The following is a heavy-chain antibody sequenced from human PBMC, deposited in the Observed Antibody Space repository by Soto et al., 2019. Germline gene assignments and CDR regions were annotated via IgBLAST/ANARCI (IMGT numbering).Heavy chain of an antibody. V-gene: IGHV1-69*01. J-gene: IGHJ4*02. CDR1: GGTFSSYA. Sequence: QVQLVQSGAEVKKPGSSVKVSCKASGGTFSSYAISWVRQAPGQGLGWMGGIIPIFGTANYAQKFQGRVTITADESTSTAYMELSSLRSEDTAVYYCARGARSYYYDSSGYYFFDYWGQGTLVTVSS. CDR3: ARGARSYYYDSSGYYFFDY. CDR2: IIPIFGTA. D-gene: IGHD3-22*01.